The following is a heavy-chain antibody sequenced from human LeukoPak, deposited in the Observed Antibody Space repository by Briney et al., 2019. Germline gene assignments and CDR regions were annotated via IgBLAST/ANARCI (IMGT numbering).Heavy chain of an antibody. J-gene: IGHJ4*02. CDR2: NSGAT. CDR1: GGSISTSHPY. V-gene: IGHV4-39*01. Sequence: PSETLSLTCTVSGGSISTSHPYWGWIRQPPGKGLQSIGSNSGATYYNPSLESRVTISLDPSKTLLSLKLTSVTASDTAVYFCARHLSGKKDFWGQGALVTVSS. D-gene: IGHD3-10*01. CDR3: ARHLSGKKDF.